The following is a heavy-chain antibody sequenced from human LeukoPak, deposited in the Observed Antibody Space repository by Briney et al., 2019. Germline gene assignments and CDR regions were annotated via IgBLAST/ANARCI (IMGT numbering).Heavy chain of an antibody. J-gene: IGHJ5*02. Sequence: SETLSPTCTVSGGSISSSSYYWGWIRQPPGKGLEWIGSIYYSGSTYYNPSLKSRVTISVDTSKNQFSLKLSSVTAADTAVYYCATFDYDILTGYYKFDPWGQGNLVTVSS. CDR1: GGSISSSSYY. CDR2: IYYSGST. CDR3: ATFDYDILTGYYKFDP. D-gene: IGHD3-9*01. V-gene: IGHV4-39*01.